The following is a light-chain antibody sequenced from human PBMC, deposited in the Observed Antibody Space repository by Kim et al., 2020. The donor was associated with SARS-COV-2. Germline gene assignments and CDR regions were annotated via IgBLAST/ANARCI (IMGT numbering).Light chain of an antibody. J-gene: IGLJ2*01. V-gene: IGLV2-23*02. CDR1: SSDVASYNF. CDR2: EVN. CDR3: CSYAGSSTFV. Sequence: GQSITIACTGTSSDVASYNFVSWYQQHPGKAPKLMISEVNKRPSGVSNRFSGSKSGSTASLTISGLQAEDEADYYCCSYAGSSTFVFGGGTQLTVL.